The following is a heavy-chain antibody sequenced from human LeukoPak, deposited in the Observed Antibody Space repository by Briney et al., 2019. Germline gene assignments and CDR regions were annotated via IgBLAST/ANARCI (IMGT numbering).Heavy chain of an antibody. CDR1: GGTFSSYA. V-gene: IGHV1-69*04. CDR3: ARDPGAGTYYYYGMDV. CDR2: IIPILGIA. Sequence: GASVKVSCKASGGTFSSYAISWVRQAPGQGLEWMGRIIPILGIANYAQKFQGRVTITADKSTSTAYMELSSLRSEDTAVYCCARDPGAGTYYYYGMDVWGQGTTVTVSS. J-gene: IGHJ6*02. D-gene: IGHD6-13*01.